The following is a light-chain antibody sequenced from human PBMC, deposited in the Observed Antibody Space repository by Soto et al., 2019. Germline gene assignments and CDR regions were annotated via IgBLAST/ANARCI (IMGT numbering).Light chain of an antibody. CDR1: QGVENY. J-gene: IGKJ5*01. V-gene: IGKV3-11*01. CDR3: QQHAHLPTFT. CDR2: DTF. Sequence: ETVLTQSPATLSLSPGERATLSCRASQGVENYLACYQQKPGQAPRLLIYDTFNRATGIPARFSGSGSGTDFTLTISSLEPEDFAIYYCQQHAHLPTFTFGQGTRLEMK.